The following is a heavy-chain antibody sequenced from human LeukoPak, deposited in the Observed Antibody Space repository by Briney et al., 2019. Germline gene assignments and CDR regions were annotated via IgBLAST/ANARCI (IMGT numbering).Heavy chain of an antibody. CDR3: ASLPGGEAFDP. D-gene: IGHD3-16*01. V-gene: IGHV4-39*07. CDR2: IYYSGST. J-gene: IGHJ5*02. CDR1: GGSISSSKYY. Sequence: SETLSLACTVSGGSISSSKYYWGWIRQPPGKGLEWIGTIYYSGSTYYNASLKSRVTISLDTSKNQFSLILSSVTAADTAVYYCASLPGGEAFDPWGQGTLVTVSS.